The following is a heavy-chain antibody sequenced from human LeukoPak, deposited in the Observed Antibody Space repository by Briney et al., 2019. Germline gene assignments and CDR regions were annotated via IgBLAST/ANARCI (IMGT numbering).Heavy chain of an antibody. D-gene: IGHD3-3*01. CDR2: INHSGST. J-gene: IGHJ6*02. CDR3: ARGLGIFGVVRRFYYYYGMDV. CDR1: GGSISSGGYY. V-gene: IGHV4-39*07. Sequence: PSETLSLTCTVSGGSISSGGYYWSWIRQPPGKGLEWVGEINHSGSTNYNPSLKSRVTISVDTSKNQFSLKLSSVTAADTAVYYCARGLGIFGVVRRFYYYYGMDVWAKGPRSPSP.